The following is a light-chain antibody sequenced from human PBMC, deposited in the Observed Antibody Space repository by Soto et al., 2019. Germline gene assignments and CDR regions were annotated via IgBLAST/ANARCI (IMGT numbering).Light chain of an antibody. J-gene: IGKJ1*01. CDR1: QSVSSSY. CDR2: GAS. CDR3: QQYDNSPET. Sequence: EIVLTQSPATLSLSPGERATLSCRASQSVSSSYLDWYQQKPGQAPRLLIYGASSMATAITDRFSGSGSGTDFTLTISRLEPEDFALYYCQQYDNSPETFGQRTKVEIK. V-gene: IGKV3-20*01.